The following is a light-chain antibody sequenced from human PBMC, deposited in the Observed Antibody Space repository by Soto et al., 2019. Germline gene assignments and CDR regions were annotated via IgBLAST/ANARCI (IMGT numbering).Light chain of an antibody. CDR2: ENN. CDR3: VTWDSSLSVVGV. V-gene: IGLV1-51*02. Sequence: QSVLTQPPSVSAAPGQKVTISCSGTSSNIGDNYVSWYQQLPGAAPKLLMYENNKRLSGTPDRFSGSKSGTSATLDITGLQTGDEADYYCVTWDSSLSVVGVFGGGTKVTVL. CDR1: SSNIGDNY. J-gene: IGLJ2*01.